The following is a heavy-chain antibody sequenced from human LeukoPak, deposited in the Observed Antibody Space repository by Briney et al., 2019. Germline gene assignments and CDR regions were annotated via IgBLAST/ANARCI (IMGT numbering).Heavy chain of an antibody. J-gene: IGHJ6*02. CDR1: GGTFSSYA. D-gene: IGHD1-26*01. V-gene: IGHV1-69*04. CDR2: IIPILGIA. Sequence: SVKVSCKASGGTFSSYATSWVRQAPGQGLEWMGRIIPILGIANYAQKFQGRVTITADKSTSTAYMELSSLRSEDTAVYYCARGRGRGYDYYGMDVWGQGTTVTVSS. CDR3: ARGRGRGYDYYGMDV.